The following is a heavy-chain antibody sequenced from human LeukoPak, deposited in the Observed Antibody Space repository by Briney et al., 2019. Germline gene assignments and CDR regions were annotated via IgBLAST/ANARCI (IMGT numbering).Heavy chain of an antibody. D-gene: IGHD6-13*01. Sequence: GGSLRLSCAASGFTFSSYAMSWVRQAPGKGLEWVSAISGSGGSTYYADSVKGRFTISRDNSKNTLYLQMNSLRAEDTAVYYCAKRHSSSWYRSYYYYMDVWGKGTTVTVSS. V-gene: IGHV3-23*01. CDR2: ISGSGGST. CDR1: GFTFSSYA. CDR3: AKRHSSSWYRSYYYYMDV. J-gene: IGHJ6*03.